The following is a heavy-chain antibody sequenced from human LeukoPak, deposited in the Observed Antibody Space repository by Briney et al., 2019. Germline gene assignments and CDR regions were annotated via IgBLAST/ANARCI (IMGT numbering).Heavy chain of an antibody. CDR1: GYTFTRYY. V-gene: IGHV1-2*02. CDR3: AREKVEGANWFDP. J-gene: IGHJ5*02. Sequence: ASVTVSCKASGYTFTRYYMHWVRQAPGQGLEWMGWINSNSGGTNYAQKFQGRVTMTRDTSISTVYMELSRLRSDDTAVYYCAREKVEGANWFDPWAQGTLVSVFS. CDR2: INSNSGGT. D-gene: IGHD2-15*01.